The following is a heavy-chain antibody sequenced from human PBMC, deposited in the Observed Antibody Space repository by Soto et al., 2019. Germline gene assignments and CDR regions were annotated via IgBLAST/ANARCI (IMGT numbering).Heavy chain of an antibody. CDR1: GFTFTNYA. CDR3: ARGTFGPDF. J-gene: IGHJ4*02. Sequence: EVQLLESGGGLVQPGGSLRLSCAASGFTFTNYAMTWVRQAPGQGLEWVSTISAGGSTTFYADSVKGRFTVSRDTSKNTLFLQMNSLRLDDTAGYFCARGTFGPDFWGQGTLVTVSS. V-gene: IGHV3-23*01. D-gene: IGHD3-3*02. CDR2: ISAGGSTT.